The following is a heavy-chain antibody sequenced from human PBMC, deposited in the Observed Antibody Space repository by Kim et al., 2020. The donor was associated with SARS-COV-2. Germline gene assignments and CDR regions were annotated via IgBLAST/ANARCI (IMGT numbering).Heavy chain of an antibody. J-gene: IGHJ6*02. CDR1: GYSFTSYW. Sequence: GESLKISCKGSGYSFTSYWIGWVRQMPGKGLEWMGIIYPGDSDTRYSPSFQGQVTISADKSISTAYLQWSSLKASDTAMYYCARRVAGWSGSSYYYYGMDVWGQGTTVTVSS. D-gene: IGHD1-26*01. CDR2: IYPGDSDT. CDR3: ARRVAGWSGSSYYYYGMDV. V-gene: IGHV5-51*01.